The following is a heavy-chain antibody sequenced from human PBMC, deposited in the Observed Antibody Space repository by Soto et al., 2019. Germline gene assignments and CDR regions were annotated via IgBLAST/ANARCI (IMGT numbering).Heavy chain of an antibody. CDR3: ARLIGNSWLDS. D-gene: IGHD2-8*01. CDR1: VDSVSTNSAT. Sequence: PSQTLSLTCAISVDSVSTNSATWDWIRHSPSRGLEWLGRTYYRSKWFNDYAVSVKGRISINPDTSNNQFSLQLNSATPDDTAVYYCARLIGNSWLDSWGQGTLVTVSS. CDR2: TYYRSKWFN. J-gene: IGHJ5*01. V-gene: IGHV6-1*01.